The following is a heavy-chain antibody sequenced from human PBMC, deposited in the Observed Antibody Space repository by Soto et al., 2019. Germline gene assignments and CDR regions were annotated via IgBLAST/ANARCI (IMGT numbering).Heavy chain of an antibody. CDR3: ARILTATGGHFDS. Sequence: SGPTLVNPTQTLTLTCSFSGFSLTTSGVGVGWVRQSPEKALEWLALIFWDDDKRYSPSLRSRLTIAKDTSKNQVVLTLTNVEPVDTATYYCARILTATGGHFDSWGQGALVTVS. V-gene: IGHV2-5*02. J-gene: IGHJ4*02. CDR2: IFWDDDK. D-gene: IGHD2-8*02. CDR1: GFSLTTSGVG.